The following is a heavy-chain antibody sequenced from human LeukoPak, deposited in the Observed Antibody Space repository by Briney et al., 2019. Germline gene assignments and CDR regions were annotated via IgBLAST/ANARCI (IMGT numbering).Heavy chain of an antibody. CDR2: IKHSGST. CDR1: GGSFSGYS. Sequence: ASETLSLTCAVYGGSFSGYSWSWIRQPPGKGLEWIGEIKHSGSTNYNPSLKSRVTISVDTAKNQFSLELSSVTAADTAVYYCARGRCISTSCYGYYYYYGMDVWGQGSTVTVSS. J-gene: IGHJ6*02. CDR3: ARGRCISTSCYGYYYYYGMDV. D-gene: IGHD2-2*01. V-gene: IGHV4-34*01.